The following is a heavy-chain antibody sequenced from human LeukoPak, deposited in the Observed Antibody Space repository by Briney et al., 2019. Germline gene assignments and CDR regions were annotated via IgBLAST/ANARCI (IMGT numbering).Heavy chain of an antibody. V-gene: IGHV4-4*07. CDR2: IYTSGST. CDR1: GGSISSYY. J-gene: IGHJ4*02. Sequence: SETLSLTCTDPGGSISSYYWSWIRQPAGKGLEWIGRIYTSGSTNYNPSLKSRVTMSVDTSKNQFSLKLSSVTAADTAVCYCARVGGDMSGSYYRRLSPDYYFDYWGQGTLVTVSS. D-gene: IGHD1-26*01. CDR3: ARVGGDMSGSYYRRLSPDYYFDY.